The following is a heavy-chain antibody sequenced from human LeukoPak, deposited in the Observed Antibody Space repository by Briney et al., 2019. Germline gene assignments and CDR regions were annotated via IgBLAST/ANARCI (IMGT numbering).Heavy chain of an antibody. CDR3: ARDPRGSSVDWFDP. CDR2: IYQSGST. V-gene: IGHV4-38-2*02. D-gene: IGHD1-26*01. CDR1: GYSISSGYY. Sequence: IPSETLSLTCAVSGYSISSGYYWGWIRQPPGKGLEWIGRIYQSGSTYYNPSLKRRVTISVDTSKNKFSLKLSSVTAAETAVYYCARDPRGSSVDWFDPWGQGTLVTVSS. J-gene: IGHJ5*02.